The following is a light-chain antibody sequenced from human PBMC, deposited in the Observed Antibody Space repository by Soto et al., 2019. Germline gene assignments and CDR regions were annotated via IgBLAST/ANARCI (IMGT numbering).Light chain of an antibody. Sequence: SAPSQPASVTGPPGQSITIPCTAISSDFNAYSHVTWYRYHPGKAPKLMIYEVSNRPSAVSNRFYSSKSGSTAYLTISRRQAEEEADYNCNSQSTSGTRGVGSGTSVTA. CDR3: NSQSTSGTRG. CDR1: SSDFNAYSH. CDR2: EVS. J-gene: IGLJ7*02. V-gene: IGLV2-14*01.